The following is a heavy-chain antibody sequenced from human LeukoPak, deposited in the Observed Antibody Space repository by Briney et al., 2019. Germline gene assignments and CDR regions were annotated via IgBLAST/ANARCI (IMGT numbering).Heavy chain of an antibody. CDR2: ISGSGGST. V-gene: IGHV3-23*01. CDR3: VTQWELRGSQDY. D-gene: IGHD1-26*01. J-gene: IGHJ4*02. CDR1: GFTFSSYA. Sequence: GGSLRLSCAASGFTFSSYAMSWVRQAPGKGLEWVSAISGSGGSTYYADSVKGRFTISRDNSKNTLYLQMNSLRAEDTAVYYCVTQWELRGSQDYWGQGTLVTVSS.